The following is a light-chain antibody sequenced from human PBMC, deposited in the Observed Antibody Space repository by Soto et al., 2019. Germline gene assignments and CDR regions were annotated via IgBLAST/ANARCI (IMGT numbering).Light chain of an antibody. J-gene: IGKJ3*01. CDR3: QQYNKWPLT. CDR2: DAS. V-gene: IGKV3D-15*01. CDR1: QDVSSK. Sequence: EMVVTQSPATLSVSPGERVTLSCRTSQDVSSKLAWYQQKPGQPPSLLIYDASTRATGTPARFSGSGSGTDFTLTISSLQSEDFAVYYCQQYNKWPLTFGPGTKVDIK.